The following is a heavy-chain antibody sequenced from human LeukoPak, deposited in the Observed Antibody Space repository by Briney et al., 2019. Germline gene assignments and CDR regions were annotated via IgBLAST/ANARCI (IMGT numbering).Heavy chain of an antibody. V-gene: IGHV4-59*06. CDR2: IYYSGST. J-gene: IGHJ4*02. CDR1: GGSISSYY. CDR3: ARVSMQWLDFDY. D-gene: IGHD6-19*01. Sequence: SETLSLTCTVSGGSISSYYWNWIRQPPGKGLEWIGYIYYSGSTYYNPSLKSRVTISVDTSKNQFSLKLSSVTAADTAVYYCARVSMQWLDFDYWGQGTLVTVSS.